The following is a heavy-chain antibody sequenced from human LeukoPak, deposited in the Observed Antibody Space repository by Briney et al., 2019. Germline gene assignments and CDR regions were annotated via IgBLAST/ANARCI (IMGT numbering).Heavy chain of an antibody. CDR2: IYTSGST. Sequence: SETLSLTCTVSGGSISSGIYYWSWIRQPAGKGLEWIGRIYTSGSTNYNPSLKSRVTISVDTSKNQFSLKLSSVTAADTAVYYCARVASAYDEYFDYWGQGTLVTVSS. V-gene: IGHV4-61*02. CDR3: ARVASAYDEYFDY. CDR1: GGSISSGIYY. D-gene: IGHD5-12*01. J-gene: IGHJ4*02.